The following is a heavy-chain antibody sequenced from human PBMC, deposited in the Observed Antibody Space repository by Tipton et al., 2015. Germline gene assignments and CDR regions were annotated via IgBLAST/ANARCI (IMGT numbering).Heavy chain of an antibody. CDR2: IYYTGST. V-gene: IGHV4-59*01. J-gene: IGHJ6*02. CDR3: ARFRYYGSESERGYFHGLDV. CDR1: GGSFSDYY. Sequence: LRLSCTVSGGSFSDYYWSWIRQSPGEGLEWIGYIYYTGSTHYNPSLKSRVTISVDTSKSQFFLKLSSVTAADTAVYYCARFRYYGSESERGYFHGLDVWGQGTTVTVSS. D-gene: IGHD3-10*01.